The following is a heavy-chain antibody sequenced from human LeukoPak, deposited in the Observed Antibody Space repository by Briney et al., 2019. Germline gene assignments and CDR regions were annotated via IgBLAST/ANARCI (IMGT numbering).Heavy chain of an antibody. CDR3: ARANSGYDYDLGY. V-gene: IGHV1-2*04. Sequence: ASVKVSCKASGGTFSSYAISWVRQAPGQGLEWMGWINPNSGGTNYAQKFQGWVTMTRDTSISTAYMELSRLRSDDTAVYYCARANSGYDYDLGYWGQGTLVTVSS. CDR2: INPNSGGT. D-gene: IGHD5-12*01. J-gene: IGHJ4*02. CDR1: GGTFSSYA.